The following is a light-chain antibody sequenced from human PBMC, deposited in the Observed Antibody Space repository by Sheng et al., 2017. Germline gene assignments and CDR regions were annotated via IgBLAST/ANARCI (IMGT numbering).Light chain of an antibody. V-gene: IGLV2-14*03. CDR1: SSDIGAYYS. CDR2: DVS. CDR3: SSYTSGSTLVV. Sequence: QSALTQPASVSGSPGQSITISCTGTSSDIGAYYSVSWYQQHPGKAPKLMIYDVSNRPSGVSNRFSGSKSDNTASLTISGLQAEDEADYYCSSYTSGSTLVVFGGGTKLTVL. J-gene: IGLJ2*01.